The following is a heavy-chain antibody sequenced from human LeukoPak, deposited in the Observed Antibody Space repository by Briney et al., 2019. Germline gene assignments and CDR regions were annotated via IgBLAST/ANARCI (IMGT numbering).Heavy chain of an antibody. J-gene: IGHJ5*01. CDR1: DDSVSSSRYY. D-gene: IGHD6-19*01. V-gene: IGHV4-61*01. CDR3: AREGGRQWLVSGALDS. CDR2: IYHGGA. Sequence: SEILSLTCTVSDDSVSSSRYYWTWIRQPPGKGLEWIGYIYHGGATYNPSLESRVTLSMDTSKNQYSLKMTSVTAADTAVYYCAREGGRQWLVSGALDSWGQGTLVTVSS.